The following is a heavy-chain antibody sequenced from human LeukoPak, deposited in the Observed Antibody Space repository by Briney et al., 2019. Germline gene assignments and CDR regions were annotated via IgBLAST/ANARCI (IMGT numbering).Heavy chain of an antibody. V-gene: IGHV7-4-1*02. Sequence: GASVKVSCKASGGTFTSYAMNWVRQAPGQGLEWMGWINTNTGNPTYAQGFTGRFVFSLDTSVSTAYLQISSLKAEDTAVYYCAREGDSSSWYVGYYWGQGTLVTVSS. CDR3: AREGDSSSWYVGYY. CDR1: GGTFTSYA. CDR2: INTNTGNP. D-gene: IGHD6-13*01. J-gene: IGHJ4*02.